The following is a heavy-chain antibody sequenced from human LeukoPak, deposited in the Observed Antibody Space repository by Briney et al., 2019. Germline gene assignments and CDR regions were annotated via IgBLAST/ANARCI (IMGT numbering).Heavy chain of an antibody. CDR2: IIPIFGTA. V-gene: IGHV1-69*06. Sequence: SVKVSCKASGGTFSSYAISWVRQAPGQGLEWMGGIIPIFGTANYAQKFQGRVTITADKSTSTAYMELGSLRSEDTAVYYCARGLPGRYSSSWPEYFQHWGQGTLVTVSS. D-gene: IGHD6-13*01. CDR1: GGTFSSYA. J-gene: IGHJ1*01. CDR3: ARGLPGRYSSSWPEYFQH.